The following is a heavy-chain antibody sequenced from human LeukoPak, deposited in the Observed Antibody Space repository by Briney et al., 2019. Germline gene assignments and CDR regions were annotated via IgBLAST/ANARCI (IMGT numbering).Heavy chain of an antibody. D-gene: IGHD5-12*01. CDR3: AREGGWDFSGYDSPYDY. V-gene: IGHV3-21*01. J-gene: IGHJ4*02. CDR2: ISSSSSYI. CDR1: GFTFSSYS. Sequence: PGGSLRLSCAASGFTFSSYSMNWVRQAPGKGLEWVSSISSSSSYIYYADSVKGRFTISRDNAKNSLYLQMNSLRAEDTAVYYCAREGGWDFSGYDSPYDYWGQGTLVTVSS.